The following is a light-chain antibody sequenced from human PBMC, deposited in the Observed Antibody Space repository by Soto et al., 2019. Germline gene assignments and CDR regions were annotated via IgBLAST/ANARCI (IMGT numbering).Light chain of an antibody. Sequence: EIVLTQSPGTLSLSPGERATLSCRASQSISSSNFAWLQQRPGQAPRLLIRGASSRATGIPDRFSGSGSGTDFTLTISRLEPEDFAVYYCQQYGSSPYTFGQGTKVEIK. J-gene: IGKJ2*01. V-gene: IGKV3-20*01. CDR1: QSISSSN. CDR3: QQYGSSPYT. CDR2: GAS.